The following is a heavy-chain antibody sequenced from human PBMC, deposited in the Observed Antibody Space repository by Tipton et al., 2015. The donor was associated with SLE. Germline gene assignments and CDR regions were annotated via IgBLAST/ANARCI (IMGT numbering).Heavy chain of an antibody. Sequence: SLRLSCAASGFTFTNYAMSWVRQAPGKGLEWVSFISGSGGSTYYADSVKGRFTISRDNSKNTLYLQMNSLRAEDTAVYYCAKEGGLSTTMVKNYFDYWGQGTLVTVSS. V-gene: IGHV3-23*01. J-gene: IGHJ4*02. CDR2: ISGSGGST. D-gene: IGHD5-18*01. CDR3: AKEGGLSTTMVKNYFDY. CDR1: GFTFTNYA.